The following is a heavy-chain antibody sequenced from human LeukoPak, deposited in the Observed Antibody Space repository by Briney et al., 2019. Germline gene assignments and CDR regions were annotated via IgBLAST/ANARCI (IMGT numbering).Heavy chain of an antibody. CDR3: AKRNTMVRGGPCFDY. D-gene: IGHD3-10*01. J-gene: IGHJ4*02. V-gene: IGHV1-69*13. CDR1: GGTFSNYA. Sequence: SVKVSCKASGGTFSNYAISWVRQAPGQGLEWMGGIIPIFATPNYAQKFQGRVTITADESTSTAYMELSSLKSDDTAIYYCAKRNTMVRGGPCFDYWGQGLLVTVSS. CDR2: IIPIFATP.